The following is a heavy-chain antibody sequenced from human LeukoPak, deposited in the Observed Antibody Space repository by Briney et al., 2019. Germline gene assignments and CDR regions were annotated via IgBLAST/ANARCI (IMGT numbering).Heavy chain of an antibody. CDR1: GGSISSYY. Sequence: SETLSLTCTVSGGSISSYYWSWIRQPPGKGLEWIGYIYYSGSTSYNPSLKSRVTILVDTSKKQFSLRLSSVTAADTAVYYCARHGPSERVYYYMDVWGKGTTVTVSS. CDR2: IYYSGST. V-gene: IGHV4-59*08. J-gene: IGHJ6*03. CDR3: ARHGPSERVYYYMDV. D-gene: IGHD3-10*01.